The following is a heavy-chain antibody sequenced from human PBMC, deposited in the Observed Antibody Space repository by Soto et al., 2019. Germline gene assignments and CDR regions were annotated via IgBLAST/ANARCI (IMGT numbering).Heavy chain of an antibody. CDR1: GGTFSSYA. CDR2: IIPIFGTA. V-gene: IGHV1-69*01. D-gene: IGHD2-15*01. Sequence: QVQLVQSGAEVKKPGSSVKVSCKASGGTFSSYAISWVRQAPGQGLEWMGGIIPIFGTANYAQKFQGRVTITADESTSTAYMELSGLRSEDTAVYYCARALPKCGGGSCYSGEFDYWGQGTLVTVSS. CDR3: ARALPKCGGGSCYSGEFDY. J-gene: IGHJ4*02.